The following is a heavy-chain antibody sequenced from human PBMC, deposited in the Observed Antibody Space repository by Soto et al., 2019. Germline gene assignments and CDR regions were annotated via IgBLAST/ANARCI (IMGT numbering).Heavy chain of an antibody. Sequence: QVQLVESGGDLVKPGGSLRLSCAASGFTFTDYYMSWIRQAPGKGLAWVSYIGGSGTNTYYEDSVKGRFTISRDNAKNSLYLQMNSLRAEDTAVYCCATNRRAQMSGITGVEYWGQGTLVTVSS. D-gene: IGHD3-3*02. V-gene: IGHV3-11*01. CDR2: IGGSGTNT. CDR1: GFTFTDYY. J-gene: IGHJ4*02. CDR3: ATNRRAQMSGITGVEY.